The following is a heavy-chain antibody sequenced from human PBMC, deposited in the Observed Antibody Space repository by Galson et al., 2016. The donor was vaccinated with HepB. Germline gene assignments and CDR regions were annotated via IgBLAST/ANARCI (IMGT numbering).Heavy chain of an antibody. CDR2: ISPTFGTA. CDR1: GGAFSTHV. CDR3: ARDGAAAPKNWFDP. Sequence: SVKVSCKASGGAFSTHVISWLRQAPGQGPEWMGAISPTFGTAKSAQKFQGGLTITAGDSKNTVYMELSSRRSDDTAVYYCARDGAAAPKNWFDPWGQGTLVIVAS. J-gene: IGHJ5*02. D-gene: IGHD6-13*01. V-gene: IGHV1-69*13.